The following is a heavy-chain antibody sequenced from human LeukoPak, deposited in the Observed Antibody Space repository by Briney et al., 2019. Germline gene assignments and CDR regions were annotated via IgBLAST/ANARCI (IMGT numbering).Heavy chain of an antibody. J-gene: IGHJ4*02. V-gene: IGHV1-3*01. CDR3: ARLGIAAAHTLDY. D-gene: IGHD6-13*01. CDR2: INAGNGNT. CDR1: GYTFTSYA. Sequence: GASVKVSCKASGYTFTSYAMHWVRQAPGQRLEWMGWINAGNGNTKYSQKFQGRVTITRDTSASTAYMELSSLRSEDTAVYYCARLGIAAAHTLDYWGQGTLVTVSS.